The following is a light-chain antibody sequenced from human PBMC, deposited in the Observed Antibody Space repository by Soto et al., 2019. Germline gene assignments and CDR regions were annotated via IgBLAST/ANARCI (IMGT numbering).Light chain of an antibody. J-gene: IGLJ7*01. V-gene: IGLV1-47*01. CDR2: RND. CDR3: AAWDDSLSAVV. CDR1: SSNIGSNY. Sequence: QSVMTQPPSASGTPGQRVTISCSGSSSNIGSNYVYWYQQFPGSAPKLLIYRNDQRPSGVPDRFSGSKSGTSASLAISGPRSEAEADYSCAAWDDSLSAVVFGGGTQLTVL.